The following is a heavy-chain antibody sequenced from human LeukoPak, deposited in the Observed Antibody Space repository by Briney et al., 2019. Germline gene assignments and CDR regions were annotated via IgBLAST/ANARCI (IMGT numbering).Heavy chain of an antibody. J-gene: IGHJ4*02. CDR2: ISAYNGNT. V-gene: IGHV1-18*01. CDR1: GYTFTSYG. D-gene: IGHD6-19*01. CDR3: ARDRDSSGWYEGFDY. Sequence: ASVKVSCKASGYTFTSYGISWVRQAPGQGLEWMGWISAYNGNTNYAQKLQGRVTMTTDTSTSTAYMELRSLRSDDTAVYYCARDRDSSGWYEGFDYWGQGTLVTVSS.